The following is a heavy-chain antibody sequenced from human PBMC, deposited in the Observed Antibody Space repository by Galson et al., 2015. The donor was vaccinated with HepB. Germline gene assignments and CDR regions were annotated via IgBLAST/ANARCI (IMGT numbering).Heavy chain of an antibody. CDR3: VRGLGTTGLEY. CDR1: GDSVSSNRTA. CDR2: TYYVSRWNT. J-gene: IGHJ4*02. D-gene: IGHD1-7*01. V-gene: IGHV6-1*01. Sequence: CAISGDSVSSNRTAWNWIRQSPSRGLEWLGRTYYVSRWNTEYPISVKSRISIKPDISKNQFSLQLNSVTPDDTAVYYCVRGLGTTGLEYWGLGTLVTVSS.